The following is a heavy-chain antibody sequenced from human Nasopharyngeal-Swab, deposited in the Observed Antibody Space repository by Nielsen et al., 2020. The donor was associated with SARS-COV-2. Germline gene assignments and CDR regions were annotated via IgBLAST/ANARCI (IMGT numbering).Heavy chain of an antibody. Sequence: SLKISCAASGFTFDDYAMHWVRQAPGKGLEWVSGISWNSGGIGYADSVKGRFTISRDNAKNSLYLQMNSLRDEDTAVYYCASLYSGSYDGGYWGQGTLVTVSS. CDR3: ASLYSGSYDGGY. CDR1: GFTFDDYA. J-gene: IGHJ4*02. D-gene: IGHD1-26*01. V-gene: IGHV3-9*01. CDR2: ISWNSGGI.